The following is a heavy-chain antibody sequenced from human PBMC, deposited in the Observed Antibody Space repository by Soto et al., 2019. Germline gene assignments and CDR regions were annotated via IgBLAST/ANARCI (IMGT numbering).Heavy chain of an antibody. D-gene: IGHD2-2*01. Sequence: QVQLQESGPGLVKPSETLSLTCTVSGGSISSYYWSWIRQPPGKGLEGIGYIYYSGSTNYNPSLMSRVTISVDTSKNQFSLYLSSVTAADTAVYYCARGLLGYCSSTCCSDWYFKLLGRGTLVTVSS. V-gene: IGHV4-59*01. J-gene: IGHJ2*01. CDR3: ARGLLGYCSSTCCSDWYFKL. CDR1: GGSISSYY. CDR2: IYYSGST.